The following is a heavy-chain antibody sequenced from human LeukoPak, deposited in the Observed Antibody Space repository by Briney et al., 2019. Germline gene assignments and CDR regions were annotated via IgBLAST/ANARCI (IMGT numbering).Heavy chain of an antibody. Sequence: GESLKISCKGSGYSFTSFWIGWVRQMTGKGLEWMGIIYSGDCDPRYSPPFQGQFTLSADKSISTAYLQWSSLKASDTAMYYCARHISGLDLYYFDYWGQGTLVTVSS. CDR3: ARHISGLDLYYFDY. CDR1: GYSFTSFW. D-gene: IGHD1-1*01. J-gene: IGHJ4*02. V-gene: IGHV5-51*01. CDR2: IYSGDCDP.